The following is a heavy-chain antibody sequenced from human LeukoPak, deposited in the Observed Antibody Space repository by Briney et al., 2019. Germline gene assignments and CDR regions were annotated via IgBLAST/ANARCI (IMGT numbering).Heavy chain of an antibody. CDR2: ISISVSTI. CDR1: GFTFSSCE. D-gene: IGHD2-15*01. J-gene: IGHJ6*02. V-gene: IGHV3-48*03. CDR3: ARASGDCSGGSCPYYYYYGMDV. Sequence: GGSLRLSCAAAGFTFSSCEMNWVRQPPGKGLEWVSYISISVSTIYYADSVKGRFTISRDNAKNSLYLQMNSLRAEDTAVYYCARASGDCSGGSCPYYYYYGMDVWGQGTTVTVSS.